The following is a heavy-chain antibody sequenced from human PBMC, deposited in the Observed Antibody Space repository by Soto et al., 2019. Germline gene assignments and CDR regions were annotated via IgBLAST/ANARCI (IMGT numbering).Heavy chain of an antibody. CDR2: MNPNSGNT. D-gene: IGHD6-13*01. J-gene: IGHJ5*02. CDR1: GYTFTSYD. CDR3: AIGIAAAGSGWFDP. V-gene: IGHV1-8*01. Sequence: QVQLVQSGAEVKKPGASVKVSCKASGYTFTSYDINWVRQDTGQGLEWMGWMNPNSGNTGYAQKFQGRVTMTRNTSISTAYMELSSLRSEDTAVYYCAIGIAAAGSGWFDPWGQGTLVTVSS.